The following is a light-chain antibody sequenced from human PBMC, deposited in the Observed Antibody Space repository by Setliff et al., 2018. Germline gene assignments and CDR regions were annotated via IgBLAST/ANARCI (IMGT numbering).Light chain of an antibody. CDR1: SSDVESYNI. CDR2: QVN. Sequence: QSVLAQPASVSGSPGQSITISCTGSSSDVESYNIVSWYQQHPGKAPKILFYQVNQRPSGVSDRFSASKSGNTASLTISGLQAEDEADYYCLSYAGSGTYVFGSGTKSPS. CDR3: LSYAGSGTYV. J-gene: IGLJ1*01. V-gene: IGLV2-23*02.